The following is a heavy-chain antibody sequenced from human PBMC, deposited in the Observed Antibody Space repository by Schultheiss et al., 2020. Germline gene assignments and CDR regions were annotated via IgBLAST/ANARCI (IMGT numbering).Heavy chain of an antibody. J-gene: IGHJ4*02. CDR1: GFIFSNAW. D-gene: IGHD5-24*01. V-gene: IGHV3-15*01. CDR3: ARYGVTTTTSTTFDY. Sequence: GGSLRLSCAGSGFIFSNAWMSWVRQAPGKGLEWVGRIKSKSNGGTIDYAAPVKGRFTISRDDSKNMLYLQMNSLRAEDTAVYYCARYGVTTTTSTTFDYWGPGTLVTVSS. CDR2: IKSKSNGGTI.